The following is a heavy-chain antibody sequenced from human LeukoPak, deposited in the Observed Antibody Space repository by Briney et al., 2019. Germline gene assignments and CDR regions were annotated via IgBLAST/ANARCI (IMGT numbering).Heavy chain of an antibody. D-gene: IGHD6-19*01. CDR2: INHSGST. Sequence: PSETLFLTCAVYGGSFSGYYWSWIRQPPGKGLEWIGEINHSGSTNYNPSLKSRVTISVDTSKNQFSLKLSSVTAADTAVYYCARALGYSSGWRRYYFDYWGQGTLVTVSS. V-gene: IGHV4-34*01. CDR1: GGSFSGYY. J-gene: IGHJ4*02. CDR3: ARALGYSSGWRRYYFDY.